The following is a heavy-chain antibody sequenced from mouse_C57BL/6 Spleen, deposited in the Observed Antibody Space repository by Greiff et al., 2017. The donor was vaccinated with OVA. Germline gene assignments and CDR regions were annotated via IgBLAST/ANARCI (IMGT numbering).Heavy chain of an antibody. CDR1: GFTFSSYA. V-gene: IGHV5-4*03. CDR3: ASLLWGY. Sequence: EVKLMESGGGLVKPGGSLKLSCAASGFTFSSYAMSWVRQTPEKRLEWVATISDGGSYTYYPDNVKGRFTISRDNAKNNLYLQMSHLKSEDTAMYYCASLLWGYWGQGTTLTVSS. CDR2: ISDGGSYT. D-gene: IGHD2-1*01. J-gene: IGHJ2*01.